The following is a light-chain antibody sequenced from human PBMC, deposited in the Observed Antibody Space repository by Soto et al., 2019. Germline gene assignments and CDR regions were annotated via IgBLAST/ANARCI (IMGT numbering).Light chain of an antibody. CDR2: RNT. Sequence: QSALTQPPSASGAPGQRVAISCSANSSNIGSKYVFWYQQLPRTAPKLLIYRNTQRPSGVPDRFSGSKSGTSASLAITGLRSEDEGDYYCAAWDDRLNGHWVFGGGTK. CDR1: SSNIGSKY. CDR3: AAWDDRLNGHWV. V-gene: IGLV1-47*01. J-gene: IGLJ3*02.